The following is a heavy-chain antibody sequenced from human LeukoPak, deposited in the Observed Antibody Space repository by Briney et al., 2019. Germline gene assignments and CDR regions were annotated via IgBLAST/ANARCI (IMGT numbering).Heavy chain of an antibody. CDR3: ARVEGYCSADNCYGEVFDR. Sequence: ATVKVSCKASGYTFTSYGISWVRQAPGQGLEWMGWISGHTGDTQYVQNLQGRVTMTTDTSAGTAYMELRSLRSDDTAVYYCARVEGYCSADNCYGEVFDRWGQGTMVTVSS. J-gene: IGHJ3*02. CDR2: ISGHTGDT. D-gene: IGHD2-15*01. CDR1: GYTFTSYG. V-gene: IGHV1-18*01.